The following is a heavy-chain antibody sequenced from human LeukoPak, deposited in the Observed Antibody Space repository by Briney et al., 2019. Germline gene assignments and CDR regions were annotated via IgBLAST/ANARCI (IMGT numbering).Heavy chain of an antibody. V-gene: IGHV1-69*02. CDR2: ITPILGIA. Sequence: SVKVSCKASGGTFSSYTISWVRQAPGQGLEWMGRITPILGIANYAQKFQGRVTITADKSTSTAYMELSSLRSEDTAVYYCARAAGDYGGNSEFDYWGRGTLVTVSS. CDR1: GGTFSSYT. CDR3: ARAAGDYGGNSEFDY. J-gene: IGHJ4*02. D-gene: IGHD4-23*01.